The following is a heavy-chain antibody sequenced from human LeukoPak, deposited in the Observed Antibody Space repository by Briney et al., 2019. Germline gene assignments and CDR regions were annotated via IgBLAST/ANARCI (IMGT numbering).Heavy chain of an antibody. J-gene: IGHJ4*02. CDR1: EFTFSSYS. CDR2: IASDGSST. V-gene: IGHV3-74*01. CDR3: ARGRPHGNDY. D-gene: IGHD4-23*01. Sequence: GGSLRLSCAASEFTFSSYSMNWVRQAPGKGLVWVSRIASDGSSTTYADSVKGRFSISRDNAKNTLYLQMNSLRVEDTAVYYCARGRPHGNDYWGQGTLVTVSS.